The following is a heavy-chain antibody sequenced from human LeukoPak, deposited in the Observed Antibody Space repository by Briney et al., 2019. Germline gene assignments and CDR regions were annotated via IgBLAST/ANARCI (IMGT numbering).Heavy chain of an antibody. D-gene: IGHD3-10*01. J-gene: IGHJ4*02. CDR2: INQDGSDN. V-gene: IGHV3-7*01. Sequence: PGGSLRPSCAASGFDFSSYWMTWVRQAPEKGLEWVASINQDGSDNRYVDSVKGRFTISRDNAKNSLYLQMDTLRAEDTALYYCARGRGSFESWGQGSLVTVSS. CDR1: GFDFSSYW. CDR3: ARGRGSFES.